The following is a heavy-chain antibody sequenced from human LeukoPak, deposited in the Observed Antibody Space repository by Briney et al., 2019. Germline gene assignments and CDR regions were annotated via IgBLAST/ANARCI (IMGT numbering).Heavy chain of an antibody. D-gene: IGHD6-19*01. CDR3: ARAVPTAVAGPPRWFDP. V-gene: IGHV1-2*04. Sequence: ASVKVSCKASGYTFTGYCMHWVRQAPGQGLEWMGWINPNSGGTNYAQKFQGWVTMTRDTSISTAYMELSRLRSDDTAVYYCARAVPTAVAGPPRWFDPWGQGTLVTVSS. J-gene: IGHJ5*02. CDR2: INPNSGGT. CDR1: GYTFTGYC.